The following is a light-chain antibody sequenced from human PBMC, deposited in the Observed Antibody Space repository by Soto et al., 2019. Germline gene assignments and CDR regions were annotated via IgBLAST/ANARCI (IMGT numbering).Light chain of an antibody. J-gene: IGKJ4*02. CDR2: GAS. CDR1: QSISNSY. V-gene: IGKV3-20*01. CDR3: QQYGSSPST. Sequence: EVVMTLSPGTLSLSPGEIVTVSCRASQSISNSYLAWYQQKPGQAPRLLIYGASSRATGIPARFSGSGSVTDFTLTISRLEPEDFAVYFCQQYGSSPSTFGEGTKVDIK.